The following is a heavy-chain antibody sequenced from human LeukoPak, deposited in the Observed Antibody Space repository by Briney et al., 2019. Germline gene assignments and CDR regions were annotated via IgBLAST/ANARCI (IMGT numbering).Heavy chain of an antibody. CDR2: IIPIFGTA. CDR3: ARGYYDILTGSYYYYGMDV. J-gene: IGHJ6*02. Sequence: EASVKVSCKASGGTFSSYAISWVRQAPGQGLEWMGGIIPIFGTANYAQKFQGRVTITADESTSTAYMELSSLRSEDTAVYYCARGYYDILTGSYYYYGMDVWGQGTTVTVSS. CDR1: GGTFSSYA. D-gene: IGHD3-9*01. V-gene: IGHV1-69*13.